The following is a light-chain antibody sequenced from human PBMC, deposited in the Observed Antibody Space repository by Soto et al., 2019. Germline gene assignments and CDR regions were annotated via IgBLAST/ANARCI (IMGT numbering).Light chain of an antibody. V-gene: IGKV3-15*01. CDR2: SAS. CDR1: QSISTN. CDR3: QQYNNWPPMYS. Sequence: EIVMTQSPGTLSVSPGDRATLSCRASQSISTNLAWYQQKSGQAPRLLIYSASTRATGIPPRFSGSGSGTEFTLIISSLQSEDFSVYYCQQYNNWPPMYSFGQGTKVEIK. J-gene: IGKJ2*03.